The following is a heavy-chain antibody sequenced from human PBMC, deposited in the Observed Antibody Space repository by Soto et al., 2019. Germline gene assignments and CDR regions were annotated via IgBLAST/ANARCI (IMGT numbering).Heavy chain of an antibody. CDR2: IYYSGST. D-gene: IGHD3-10*01. CDR1: GGSISSGDYY. CDR3: ARDSVGVRYYYYGMDV. J-gene: IGHJ6*02. Sequence: PSETLSLTCTVSGGSISSGDYYWSWIRQPPGKGLEWIGYIYYSGSTYYNPSLKSRVTISVDTSKNQFSLKLSSVTAADTAVYYCARDSVGVRYYYYGMDVWGQGTTVTVSS. V-gene: IGHV4-30-4*01.